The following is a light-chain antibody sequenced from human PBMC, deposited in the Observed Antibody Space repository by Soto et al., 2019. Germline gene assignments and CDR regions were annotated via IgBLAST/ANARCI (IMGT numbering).Light chain of an antibody. V-gene: IGLV2-14*01. CDR1: SSDVGGYNY. CDR3: SSYTSSSTPGV. Sequence: QSVLTQPASVSGSPGQSITISCTGTSSDVGGYNYVSWYQQHPGKAPKLMIYKVSNRPSGVSNRFSGSKSGNTASLTISGLQAEDEADYYCSSYTSSSTPGVFGTGTKLTVL. CDR2: KVS. J-gene: IGLJ1*01.